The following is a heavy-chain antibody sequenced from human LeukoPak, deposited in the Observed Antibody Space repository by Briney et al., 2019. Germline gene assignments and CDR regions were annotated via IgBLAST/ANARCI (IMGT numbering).Heavy chain of an antibody. CDR2: ISWNSGTT. CDR3: VRDVSSGFCTGGACSAHFDY. V-gene: IGHV3-9*03. Sequence: GRSLRLSCAASGFTFDDYAMHWVRQAPGKGLEWVSGISWNSGTTVYVDSVKGRFTISRDNAKNSLYLQMYSLRPEDMALYYCVRDVSSGFCTGGACSAHFDYWGQGTLVIVSS. CDR1: GFTFDDYA. J-gene: IGHJ4*02. D-gene: IGHD2-8*02.